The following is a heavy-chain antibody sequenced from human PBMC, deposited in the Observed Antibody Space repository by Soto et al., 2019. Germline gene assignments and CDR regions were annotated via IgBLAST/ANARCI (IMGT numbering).Heavy chain of an antibody. D-gene: IGHD3-22*01. CDR2: ISAYNGNT. CDR3: ARDPEDSSGYCLFDY. Sequence: QVQLVQSGAEVKKPGASVKVSCKASGYTFTSYGISWVRQAPGQGLEWMGWISAYNGNTNYAQKLQGRVTMTTDTSTSTGYMELRSLSSDDTAVYYCARDPEDSSGYCLFDYLCQGTLVTASP. J-gene: IGHJ4*02. CDR1: GYTFTSYG. V-gene: IGHV1-18*04.